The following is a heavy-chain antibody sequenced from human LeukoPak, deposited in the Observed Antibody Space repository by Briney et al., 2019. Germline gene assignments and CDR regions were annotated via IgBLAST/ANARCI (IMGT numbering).Heavy chain of an antibody. D-gene: IGHD6-13*01. J-gene: IGHJ6*02. CDR3: AGDPYSSSWSYGMDV. Sequence: GGSLRLSCSASGFTFSSYWMSWVRQTPEKGLEWVANIKQDGSEKVYVDSVKGRFTISRDNAKSSLYLQMSGLRAEDTAVYYCAGDPYSSSWSYGMDVWGQGTTVTVSS. V-gene: IGHV3-7*05. CDR1: GFTFSSYW. CDR2: IKQDGSEK.